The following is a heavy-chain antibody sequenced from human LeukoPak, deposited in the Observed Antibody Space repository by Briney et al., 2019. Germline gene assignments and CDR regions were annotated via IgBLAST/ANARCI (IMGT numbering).Heavy chain of an antibody. V-gene: IGHV3-33*01. Sequence: GRSLRLTCEAAGFAFSSYSMHWVRQAPGKGLEWVAAIWPDGSNKYYANSVKGRFTISRDNSKNTLYLQMNSLRGDDTAIYYCARELAAWGQGTLVTVSS. D-gene: IGHD6-13*01. CDR3: ARELAA. CDR2: IWPDGSNK. CDR1: GFAFSSYS. J-gene: IGHJ4*02.